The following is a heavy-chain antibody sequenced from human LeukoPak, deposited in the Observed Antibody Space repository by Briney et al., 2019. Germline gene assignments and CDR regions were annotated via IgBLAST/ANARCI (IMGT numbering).Heavy chain of an antibody. CDR2: IYSGGST. Sequence: GGSLRLSCAASGFTLSMNYMRWVGQAPGKGLEWVSVIYSGGSTYYADSVTGRFTISRDNSKNTLYLQMNRLRAEDTAVYYCARGVDEGSFDIWGQGTMVTVSS. CDR1: GFTLSMNY. V-gene: IGHV3-53*01. J-gene: IGHJ3*02. D-gene: IGHD3-10*01. CDR3: ARGVDEGSFDI.